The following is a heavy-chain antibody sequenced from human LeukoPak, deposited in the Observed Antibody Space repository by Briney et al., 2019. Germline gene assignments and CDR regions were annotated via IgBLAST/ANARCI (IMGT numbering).Heavy chain of an antibody. CDR2: MYSSGKT. CDR3: AREVVIVATYYY. Sequence: SETLSLTCTVCGRSISSLHWSWLRQPTGKGLEGSGRMYSSGKTKYNRSLKSRVTISLDPSQNQFSLKLSSVTAAVSAVYYCAREVVIVATYYYCGQG. V-gene: IGHV4-4*07. J-gene: IGHJ4*02. D-gene: IGHD2-21*01. CDR1: GRSISSLH.